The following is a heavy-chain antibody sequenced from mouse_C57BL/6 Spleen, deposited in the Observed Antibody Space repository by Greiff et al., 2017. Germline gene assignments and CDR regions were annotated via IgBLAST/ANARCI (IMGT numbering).Heavy chain of an antibody. V-gene: IGHV7-3*01. CDR3: ARFAYYSNFYGDMDD. CDR1: GFTFTDYY. CDR2: IRNKANGYTT. J-gene: IGHJ1*03. Sequence: EVKLMESGGGLVQPGGSLSLSCAASGFTFTDYYMSWVRQPPGQALEWLGFIRNKANGYTTEYSASVKGRFTISRDNSQSILYLQMNALRAEDSATYYGARFAYYSNFYGDMDDWGTGTTVTVSS. D-gene: IGHD2-5*01.